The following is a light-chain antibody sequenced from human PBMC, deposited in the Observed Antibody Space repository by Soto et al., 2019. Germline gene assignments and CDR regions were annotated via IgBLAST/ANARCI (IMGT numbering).Light chain of an antibody. CDR2: DAS. CDR3: QQSYSAST. Sequence: DIQMTQSPSSLSASVGDRVSITCRASQSIGTYLSWYQQKSGKAPKLLIYDASTLESGVPSRFSGSGSGADFTLTIDSLDPDDFASYYCQQSYSASTFGPGTKVDIK. CDR1: QSIGTY. J-gene: IGKJ3*01. V-gene: IGKV1-39*01.